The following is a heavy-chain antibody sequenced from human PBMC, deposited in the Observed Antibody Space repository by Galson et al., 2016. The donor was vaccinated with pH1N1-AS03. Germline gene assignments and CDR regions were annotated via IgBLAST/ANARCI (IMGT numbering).Heavy chain of an antibody. D-gene: IGHD5-12*01. Sequence: SLRLSCAASGFTFSRSAMSWVRQVPGKGMEWVSSVNDSGGSTYYADSVKGRFTISRDNSKNTLHLQMNSLRAEDTAVYYCAKSKDMAATAGDYGGQGTLVTVSS. J-gene: IGHJ4*02. CDR2: VNDSGGST. CDR1: GFTFSRSA. CDR3: AKSKDMAATAGDY. V-gene: IGHV3-23*01.